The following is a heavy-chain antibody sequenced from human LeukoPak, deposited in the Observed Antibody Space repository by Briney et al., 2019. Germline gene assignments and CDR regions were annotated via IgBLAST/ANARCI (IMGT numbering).Heavy chain of an antibody. V-gene: IGHV3-23*01. J-gene: IGHJ4*02. CDR2: ISGSGGST. CDR1: GFTFGSYA. Sequence: GGSLRLPCAASGFTFGSYAMYWVRQAPGKGLEWVSGISGSGGSTLYAASVKGRFTISRDNSENTVYLQMNSLRADDTAVYYCAKTTAGYSSGRYPGWPVDYWGQGTLVTVSS. D-gene: IGHD6-19*01. CDR3: AKTTAGYSSGRYPGWPVDY.